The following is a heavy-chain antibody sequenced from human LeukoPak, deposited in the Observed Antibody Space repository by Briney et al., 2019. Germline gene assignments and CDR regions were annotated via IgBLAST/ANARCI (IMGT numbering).Heavy chain of an antibody. J-gene: IGHJ5*02. CDR2: IFQSGST. D-gene: IGHD1-1*01. V-gene: IGHV4-30-2*01. CDR3: ARVGSDWNDVRYNWFDP. CDR1: GGSISSGDYS. Sequence: SQTLSLTCTVSGGSISSGDYSWSWIRQPPGKGLEWIGYIFQSGSTYYNPSLKSRVTISVDRSKNQFSLKLSSVTAADTAVYYCARVGSDWNDVRYNWFDPWGQGTLVTVSS.